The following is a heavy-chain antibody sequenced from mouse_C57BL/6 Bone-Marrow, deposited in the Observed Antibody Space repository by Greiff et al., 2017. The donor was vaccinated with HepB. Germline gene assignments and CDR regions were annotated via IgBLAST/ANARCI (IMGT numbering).Heavy chain of an antibody. J-gene: IGHJ4*01. Sequence: QVQLKQSGPELVKPGASVKISCKASGYAFSSSWMNWVKQRPGKGLEWIGRIYPGDGDTNYNGKFKGKATLTADKSSSTAYMQLSSLTSEDSAVYFCAKLRRGYAMDYWGQGTSVTVSS. V-gene: IGHV1-82*01. D-gene: IGHD2-12*01. CDR3: AKLRRGYAMDY. CDR1: GYAFSSSW. CDR2: IYPGDGDT.